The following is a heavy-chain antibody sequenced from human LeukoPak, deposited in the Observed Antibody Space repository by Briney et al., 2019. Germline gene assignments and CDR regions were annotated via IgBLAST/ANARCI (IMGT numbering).Heavy chain of an antibody. J-gene: IGHJ4*02. Sequence: GGSLRLSRAASGFIFSDYYMGWVRQAPGKGLEWVSYISNKGSSSTTYYADSVKGRFTISRDDAQNPLYLQMNSLRADDTAVYYCAKDVLAAGLFFDYWGQGILVTVSS. V-gene: IGHV3-11*01. CDR1: GFIFSDYY. CDR3: AKDVLAAGLFFDY. CDR2: ISNKGSSSTT. D-gene: IGHD6-13*01.